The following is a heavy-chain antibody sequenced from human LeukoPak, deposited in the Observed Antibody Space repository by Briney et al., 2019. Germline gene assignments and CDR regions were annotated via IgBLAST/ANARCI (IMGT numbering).Heavy chain of an antibody. CDR1: GGTFSSYA. D-gene: IGHD2-2*01. CDR3: ARGCTICYLYYYYGMDV. CDR2: IILILGIA. Sequence: GASVKVSCKASGGTFSSYAISWVRQAPGQGLEWMGRIILILGIANYAQKFQGRVTITADKSTSTAYMELSSLRSEDTAVYYCARGCTICYLYYYYGMDVWGQGTTVTISS. V-gene: IGHV1-69*04. J-gene: IGHJ6*02.